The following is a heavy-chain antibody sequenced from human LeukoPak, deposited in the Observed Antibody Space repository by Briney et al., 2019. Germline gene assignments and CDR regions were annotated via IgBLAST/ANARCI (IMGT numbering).Heavy chain of an antibody. Sequence: PGGSLRLSCAASGFTFSSYWMSWVRQAPGKGLEWVANIKKDGSEKSYVDSVKGRFTISRDNTKNSLYLQMISLRAEDAAVYYCARGRWAVSKGYYFDYWGQGTLVTVSS. CDR2: IKKDGSEK. V-gene: IGHV3-7*01. CDR3: ARGRWAVSKGYYFDY. CDR1: GFTFSSYW. J-gene: IGHJ4*02. D-gene: IGHD4-23*01.